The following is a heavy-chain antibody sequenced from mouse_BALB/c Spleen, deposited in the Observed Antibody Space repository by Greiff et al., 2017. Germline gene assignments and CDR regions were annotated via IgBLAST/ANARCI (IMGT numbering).Heavy chain of an antibody. CDR2: IYPGDGDT. Sequence: QVQLKESGPELVKPGASVKISCKASGYAFSSSWMNWVKQRPGQGLEWIGRIYPGDGDTNYNGKFKGKATLTADKSSSTAYMQLSSLTSVDSAVYFCARDGNYAMDYWGQGTSVTVSS. D-gene: IGHD2-1*01. CDR1: GYAFSSSW. CDR3: ARDGNYAMDY. V-gene: IGHV1-82*01. J-gene: IGHJ4*01.